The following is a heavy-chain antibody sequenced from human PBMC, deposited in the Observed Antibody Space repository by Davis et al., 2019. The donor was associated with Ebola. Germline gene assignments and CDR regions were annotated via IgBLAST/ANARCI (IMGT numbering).Heavy chain of an antibody. Sequence: MPSETLSLTCAVSGGSISSSNWWSWVQPPGKGLEWIGSIYYSGSTYYNPSLKSRVTISVDTSKNQFSLKLSSVTAADTAVYYCARGRYYYDSSGYWTYWGQGTLVTVSS. CDR1: GGSISSSNW. V-gene: IGHV4-39*01. D-gene: IGHD3-22*01. CDR2: IYYSGST. J-gene: IGHJ4*02. CDR3: ARGRYYYDSSGYWTY.